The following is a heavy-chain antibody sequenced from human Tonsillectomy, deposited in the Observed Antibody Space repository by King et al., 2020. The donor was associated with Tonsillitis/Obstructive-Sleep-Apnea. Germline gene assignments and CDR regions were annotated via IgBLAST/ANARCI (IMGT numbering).Heavy chain of an antibody. CDR3: AQAEYYYYMDV. D-gene: IGHD6-13*01. CDR1: GFSLSTSGVG. Sequence: TLKESGPTLVKPTQTLTLTCTFSGFSLSTSGVGVGWIRQPPGKALEWLALIYWDDDKRYSPSLKSRLTITKDTPKNQVVLTMTNMDPVDTATYYCAQAEYYYYMDVWGKGTTVTVSS. V-gene: IGHV2-5*02. CDR2: IYWDDDK. J-gene: IGHJ6*03.